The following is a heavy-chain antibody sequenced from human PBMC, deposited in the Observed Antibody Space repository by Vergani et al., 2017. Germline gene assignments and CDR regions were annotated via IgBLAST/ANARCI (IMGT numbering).Heavy chain of an antibody. CDR2: IYYSGST. CDR3: ARAPRSGSYYVY. V-gene: IGHV4-59*01. D-gene: IGHD1-26*01. CDR1: GGSISSYY. Sequence: QVQLQESGPGLVKPSQTLSLTCTVSGGSISSYYWSWIRQPPGKGLEWIGYIYYSGSTNYKPSLKSRVTISVDTSKNQFSLKLSSVTAADTAVYYCARAPRSGSYYVYWGQGTLVTVSS. J-gene: IGHJ4*02.